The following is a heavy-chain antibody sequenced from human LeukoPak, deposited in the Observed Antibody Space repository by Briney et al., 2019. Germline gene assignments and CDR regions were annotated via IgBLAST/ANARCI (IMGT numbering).Heavy chain of an antibody. CDR3: ARGGIAVAIDY. D-gene: IGHD6-19*01. Sequence: PGGSLRLSCAASGFTFSSYCRNWVRQAPGKGLEWVSSISSSGSYVYYADSVKGRFTISRDNAKNSLYLQMNSLRAEDTGIYYCARGGIAVAIDYWGQGTLVTVSS. V-gene: IGHV3-21*01. CDR1: GFTFSSYC. J-gene: IGHJ4*02. CDR2: ISSSGSYV.